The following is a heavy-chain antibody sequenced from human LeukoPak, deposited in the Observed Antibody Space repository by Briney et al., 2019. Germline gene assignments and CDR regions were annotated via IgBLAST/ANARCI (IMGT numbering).Heavy chain of an antibody. CDR3: ARVWGSMVTGALYNSYGMDV. CDR2: ISGYNGNT. CDR1: GYTFTSYG. J-gene: IGHJ6*02. D-gene: IGHD5-18*01. V-gene: IGHV1-18*01. Sequence: ASVKVSCKASGYTFTSYGIYWVRQAPGQGLEWMGWISGYNGNTNYAQNLQGRVTMTTDTSTSTAYMELRSLRSDDTAVYYCARVWGSMVTGALYNSYGMDVWGQGTTVTVSS.